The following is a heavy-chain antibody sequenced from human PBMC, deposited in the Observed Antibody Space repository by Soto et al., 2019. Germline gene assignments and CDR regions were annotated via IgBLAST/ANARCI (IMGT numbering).Heavy chain of an antibody. Sequence: GASVKVSCKASGYTFTGYAMHWVRQAPGQRLEWMGWINAGNGNTKYSRKFQGRVTITRDTSASTAYMELSSLRSEDTAVYYCARAVAVPADFDYWGQGTLVTVSS. V-gene: IGHV1-3*01. D-gene: IGHD6-19*01. CDR3: ARAVAVPADFDY. CDR2: INAGNGNT. CDR1: GYTFTGYA. J-gene: IGHJ4*02.